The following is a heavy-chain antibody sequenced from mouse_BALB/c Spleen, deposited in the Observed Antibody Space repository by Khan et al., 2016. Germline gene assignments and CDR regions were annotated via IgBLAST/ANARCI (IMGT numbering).Heavy chain of an antibody. CDR1: GFTFSDYY. V-gene: IGHV5-4*02. CDR2: IRDGGSYT. J-gene: IGHJ3*01. CDR3: ARDDRWFAY. Sequence: EVELVESGGGLVKPGGSLKLSCAASGFTFSDYYMYWVRQTPEKRPEWVATIRDGGSYTYYPDSVKGRFTISRENAKNNLYLQISSLKSDDTAMYYCARDDRWFAYWRQGTLVTVSA. D-gene: IGHD2-14*01.